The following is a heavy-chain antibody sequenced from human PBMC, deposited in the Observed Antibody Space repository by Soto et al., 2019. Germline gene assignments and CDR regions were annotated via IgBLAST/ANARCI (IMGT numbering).Heavy chain of an antibody. CDR1: GGSISSYY. D-gene: IGHD3-9*01. J-gene: IGHJ3*02. Sequence: QVQLQESGPGLVKPSETLSLTCTVSGGSISSYYWSWIRQPPGKGLEWIGYIYYSGSTNYNPSLKSRVTISVDTSKNQFSLKLSSVTAADTAVYYCARDPYFDWQDAFDIWGQGTMVTVSS. V-gene: IGHV4-59*01. CDR2: IYYSGST. CDR3: ARDPYFDWQDAFDI.